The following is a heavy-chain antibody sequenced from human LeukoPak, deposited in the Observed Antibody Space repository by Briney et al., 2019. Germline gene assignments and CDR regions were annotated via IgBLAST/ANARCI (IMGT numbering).Heavy chain of an antibody. CDR3: ARLHNGRRVLGGGKKYYFDY. CDR1: GGSISSSSYY. V-gene: IGHV4-39*01. Sequence: SETLSLTCTVSGGSISSSSYYWGWIRQPPGKGLEWIGSIYYSGSPYYNPSLKSRVTISVDTSKNQFSLKLSSVTAADTAVYYCARLHNGRRVLGGGKKYYFDYWGQGTLVTVSS. D-gene: IGHD6-19*01. CDR2: IYYSGSP. J-gene: IGHJ4*02.